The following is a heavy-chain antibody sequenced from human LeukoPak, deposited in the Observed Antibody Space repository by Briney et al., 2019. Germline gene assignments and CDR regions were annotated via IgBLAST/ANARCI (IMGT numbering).Heavy chain of an antibody. CDR3: ARGSSIVTSTIDWFDP. D-gene: IGHD6-6*01. J-gene: IGHJ5*02. CDR2: INPNSGGT. CDR1: GYTFTGYY. Sequence: ASLKVPCNSSGYTFTGYYMHWVRQAPGQGLEWMGWINPNSGGTHYAQKFQGRVTMTRDTSINTAYMELSRLRSDDTAIYYCARGSSIVTSTIDWFDPWGQGALVAVSS. V-gene: IGHV1-2*02.